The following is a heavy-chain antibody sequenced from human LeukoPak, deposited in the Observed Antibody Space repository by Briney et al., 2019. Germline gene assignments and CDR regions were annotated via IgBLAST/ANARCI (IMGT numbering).Heavy chain of an antibody. CDR3: AKGRYYYDSSDAFDI. D-gene: IGHD3-22*01. V-gene: IGHV3-23*01. CDR1: GFTFSSYA. CDR2: ISGSGGST. Sequence: GRSLRLSCAASGFTFSSYAMSWVRQAPGKGLEWDSAISGSGGSTYYADSVKGRFTTSRDNSKNTLFLQMNSLRAEDTAVYYCAKGRYYYDSSDAFDIWGQGTMVTVSS. J-gene: IGHJ3*02.